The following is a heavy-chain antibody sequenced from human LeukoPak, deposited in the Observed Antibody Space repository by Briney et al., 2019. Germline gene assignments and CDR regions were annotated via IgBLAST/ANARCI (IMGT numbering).Heavy chain of an antibody. J-gene: IGHJ6*03. V-gene: IGHV4-59*08. D-gene: IGHD6-6*01. CDR3: ARTRSSSGYYYYYMDV. CDR2: IFHTGNT. Sequence: SETLSLTCTVSGGSVSGYYWSWIRQPPGKGLEWIGYIFHTGNTNYNPSLESRVTISVDTSKNQFSLNLSSVTAADTAVYYCARTRSSSGYYYYYMDVWGKGTTVTVSS. CDR1: GGSVSGYY.